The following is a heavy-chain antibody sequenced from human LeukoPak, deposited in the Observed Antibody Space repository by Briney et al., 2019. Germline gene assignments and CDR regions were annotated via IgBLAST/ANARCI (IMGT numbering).Heavy chain of an antibody. V-gene: IGHV3-21*05. CDR2: INDHSRHI. CDR1: GFTLHLYA. J-gene: IGHJ4*02. D-gene: IGHD2-2*01. CDR3: ARDTFQPGLIDS. Sequence: GGSLRLLCAASGFTLHLYAMNWVRQAPGKGLEWGSYINDHSRHIHYAGSVGRRFTISRHDARETLYLQRSSLRVEDTGVYYCARDTFQPGLIDSWGQGTLVTVSS.